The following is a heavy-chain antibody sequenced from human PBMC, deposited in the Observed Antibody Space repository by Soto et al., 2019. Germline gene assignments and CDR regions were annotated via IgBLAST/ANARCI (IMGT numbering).Heavy chain of an antibody. J-gene: IGHJ4*02. CDR1: GYSFTDYW. V-gene: IGHV5-51*01. D-gene: IGHD1-26*01. CDR3: ARLSGARSPANF. Sequence: GESLKISCKGSGYSFTDYWIGWVRQMPGKGLEWMGIIYPGDFDTRYNPSFQGRVTISADKSITTAYLQWSSLKASDTAMYFCARLSGARSPANFWGQGTVVTVSS. CDR2: IYPGDFDT.